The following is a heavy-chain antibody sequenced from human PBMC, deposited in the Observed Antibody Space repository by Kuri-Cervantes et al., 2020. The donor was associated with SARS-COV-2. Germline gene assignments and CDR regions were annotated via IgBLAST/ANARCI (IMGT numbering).Heavy chain of an antibody. CDR3: AVLTGESGPYYYYYGMDV. V-gene: IGHV1-18*01. CDR1: GYTFTSYG. J-gene: IGHJ6*02. Sequence: ASVNDSCKASGYTFTSYGISWVRQAPGQGLEWMGWISAYNGNTNYAQKLQGRVTMTTDTSTSTAYMELRSLRSDDTAVYYCAVLTGESGPYYYYYGMDVWGQGTTVTVSS. D-gene: IGHD7-27*01. CDR2: ISAYNGNT.